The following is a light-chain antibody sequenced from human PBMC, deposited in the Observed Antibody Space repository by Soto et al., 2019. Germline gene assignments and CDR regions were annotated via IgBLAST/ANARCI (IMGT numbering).Light chain of an antibody. J-gene: IGLJ1*01. V-gene: IGLV2-14*01. CDR2: DVS. Sequence: QSALTQPASVSGSPGQSITISCTGTRSDVGDYNYVSWYQQHPGKAPKLMIYDVSNRPSGVSNRFSGSKSGNTASLTISGLQAEDESDYYCSSYTSSSTLYVFGTGTKLTVL. CDR1: RSDVGDYNY. CDR3: SSYTSSSTLYV.